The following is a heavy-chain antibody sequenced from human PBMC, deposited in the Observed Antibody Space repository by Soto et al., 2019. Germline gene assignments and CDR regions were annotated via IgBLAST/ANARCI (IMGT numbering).Heavy chain of an antibody. D-gene: IGHD3-3*01. CDR3: AKDSAFWSGYPIGYFDY. V-gene: IGHV3-23*01. CDR2: ISGSGDST. J-gene: IGHJ4*02. CDR1: GFTFSSYA. Sequence: PVGSLRLSCAASGFTFSSYAMSWVRQAPGKGLEWVSAISGSGDSTYYADSVKGRFTISRDNSRNTLYLQMNSLRAEDTAVYYCAKDSAFWSGYPIGYFDYWGQGTLVTVSS.